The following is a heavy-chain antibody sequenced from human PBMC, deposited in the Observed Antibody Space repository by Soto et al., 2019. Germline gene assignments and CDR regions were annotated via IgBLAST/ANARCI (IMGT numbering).Heavy chain of an antibody. CDR2: VLPGLGTT. Sequence: QVQLEQSGAEVKKPGSSVKVSCKASGDRFTSYAISWVRQAPGQGLEWVGTVLPGLGTTNYAQKLRGRVTITADEATSTAYMELESLRSEDTAIYYCARDRADRGFDYWGQGTLVTVSS. CDR3: ARDRADRGFDY. CDR1: GDRFTSYA. J-gene: IGHJ4*02. D-gene: IGHD3-10*01. V-gene: IGHV1-69*18.